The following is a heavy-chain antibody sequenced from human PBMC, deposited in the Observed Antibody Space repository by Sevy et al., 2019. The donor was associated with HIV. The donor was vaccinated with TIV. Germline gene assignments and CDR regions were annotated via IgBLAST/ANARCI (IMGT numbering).Heavy chain of an antibody. J-gene: IGHJ4*02. Sequence: GGSLRLSCAASGFTFRDLWMTWVRQAPGKGLEWIGRMKSRVDGGTTDYAAPVKGRFTISRDDSKNMVYLQTSSLRPEDTAVYYCTTDIPLAGGTNGVHWGQGTLVTVSS. CDR2: MKSRVDGGTT. V-gene: IGHV3-15*01. D-gene: IGHD2-15*01. CDR1: GFTFRDLW. CDR3: TTDIPLAGGTNGVH.